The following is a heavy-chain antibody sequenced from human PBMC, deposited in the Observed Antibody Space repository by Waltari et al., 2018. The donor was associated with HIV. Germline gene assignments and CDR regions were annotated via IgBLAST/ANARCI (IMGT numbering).Heavy chain of an antibody. CDR2: ISWNSGSI. V-gene: IGHV3-9*01. D-gene: IGHD6-19*01. CDR3: AKDMSGRIAVAGT. J-gene: IGHJ4*02. CDR1: GFTFDDYA. Sequence: EVQLVESGGGLVQPGRSLRLSCAASGFTFDDYASHWVRQAPGKGLEWVSGISWNSGSIGYADSVKGRFTISRDNAKNSLYLQMNSLRAEDTALYYCAKDMSGRIAVAGTWGQGTLVTVSS.